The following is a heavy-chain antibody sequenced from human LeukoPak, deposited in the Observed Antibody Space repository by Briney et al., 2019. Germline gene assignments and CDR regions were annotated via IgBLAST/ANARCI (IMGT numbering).Heavy chain of an antibody. J-gene: IGHJ5*02. V-gene: IGHV4-59*11. CDR3: ARDRRDDYSNSNWFDH. CDR1: GGSISSHY. CDR2: IYYSGST. D-gene: IGHD4-11*01. Sequence: SETLSLTCTVPGGSISSHYWSWIRQPPGKGLEWIGYIYYSGSTNYNPSLKSRVTISVDTSKNQFSLKLSSVTAADTAVYYCARDRRDDYSNSNWFDHWGQGTLVTASS.